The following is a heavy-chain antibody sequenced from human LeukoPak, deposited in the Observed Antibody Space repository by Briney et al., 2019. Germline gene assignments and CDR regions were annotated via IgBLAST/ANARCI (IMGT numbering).Heavy chain of an antibody. Sequence: GGSLRLSCAASGFTFDDYAMHWVRQAPGKGLEWVSGISWNSGSIGYADSVKGRFTISRDNAKNSLYLQMNSLRAEDTAVYYCAREPTYSSSWHTRCDNWGHGTLVTVSS. V-gene: IGHV3-9*01. D-gene: IGHD6-13*01. CDR2: ISWNSGSI. CDR3: AREPTYSSSWHTRCDN. J-gene: IGHJ4*01. CDR1: GFTFDDYA.